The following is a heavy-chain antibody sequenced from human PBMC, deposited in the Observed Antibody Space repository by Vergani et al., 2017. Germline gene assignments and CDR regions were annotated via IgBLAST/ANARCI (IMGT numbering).Heavy chain of an antibody. CDR1: GGSISSYY. D-gene: IGHD1-1*01. CDR3: ARDRTGTARYGMDV. CDR2: IYYSGST. Sequence: QVQLQESGPGLVKPSETLSLTCTVSGGSISSYYWSWIRQPPGKGLEWIGYIYYSGSTNYNPSLKSRVTISVYTSKNQFSLKLSSVTAADTAVYYCARDRTGTARYGMDVRGQGTTVTVSS. V-gene: IGHV4-59*01. J-gene: IGHJ6*02.